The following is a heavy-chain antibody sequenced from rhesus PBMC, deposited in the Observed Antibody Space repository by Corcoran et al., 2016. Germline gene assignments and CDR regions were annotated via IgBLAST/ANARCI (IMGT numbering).Heavy chain of an antibody. D-gene: IGHD3-3*01. V-gene: IGHV4-173*01. J-gene: IGHJ3*01. CDR3: ARDDNFWTGYYTGDAFDF. CDR1: GGSISSNY. Sequence: QLQLQESGPGLVKPSETLSLTCAVSGGSISSNYWSWIRQSPGKGLEWNGRISGSDGSTDYNPSLKSRVTISTDTSKNQFSLKLSSVTAADTAVYYCARDDNFWTGYYTGDAFDFWGQGLRVTVSS. CDR2: ISGSDGST.